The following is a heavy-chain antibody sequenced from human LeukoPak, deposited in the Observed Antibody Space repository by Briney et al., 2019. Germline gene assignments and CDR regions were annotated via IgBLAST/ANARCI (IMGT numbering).Heavy chain of an antibody. CDR2: ISGSGDGT. CDR3: ARPQSSSGYYWPFDD. J-gene: IGHJ4*02. Sequence: GGSLRLSCAASGFTFDNYAMIWVRLAPGRGLEYVSVISGSGDGTYSADSVRGRFTISRDNSKNTLYLQMNSLRAEDTAVYYCARPQSSSGYYWPFDDWGQGTLVTVSS. D-gene: IGHD3-22*01. V-gene: IGHV3-23*01. CDR1: GFTFDNYA.